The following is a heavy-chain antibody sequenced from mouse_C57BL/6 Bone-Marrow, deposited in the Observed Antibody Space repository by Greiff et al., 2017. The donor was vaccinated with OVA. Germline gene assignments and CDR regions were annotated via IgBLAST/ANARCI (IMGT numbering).Heavy chain of an antibody. J-gene: IGHJ2*01. Sequence: EVKVVESGAGLVKPGGSLKLSCAASGFTFSSYAMSWVRQTPEKRLEWVAYISSGGDYIYYADTVKGRFTISRDNARNTLYLQMSSLKSEDTAMYYCTRGVTTVVVPSYFDYWGQGTTLTVSS. D-gene: IGHD1-1*01. CDR2: ISSGGDYI. CDR1: GFTFSSYA. CDR3: TRGVTTVVVPSYFDY. V-gene: IGHV5-9-1*02.